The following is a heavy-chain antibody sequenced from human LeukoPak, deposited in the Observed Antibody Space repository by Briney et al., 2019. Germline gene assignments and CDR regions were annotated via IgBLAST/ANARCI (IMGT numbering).Heavy chain of an antibody. V-gene: IGHV3-23*01. Sequence: GGSLRLSCAASGFTFNNYAMNWVRQAPGKGLEWVSAITISGGDTFYLDSVKGRFTISRDNSKSTLYLQMSSLRAEDTAIYYCAKSRAPDTTLLFDYWGQGTLVTVSS. J-gene: IGHJ4*02. CDR2: ITISGGDT. CDR3: AKSRAPDTTLLFDY. CDR1: GFTFNNYA. D-gene: IGHD1-1*01.